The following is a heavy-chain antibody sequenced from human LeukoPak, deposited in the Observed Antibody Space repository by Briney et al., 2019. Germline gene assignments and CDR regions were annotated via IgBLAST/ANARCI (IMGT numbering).Heavy chain of an antibody. D-gene: IGHD1-26*01. Sequence: SETLSLTCAVYGGSFSGYYWSWIRRPPGKGLEWIGEINHSGSTNYNPSLKSRVTISVDTSKNQFSLKLSSVTAADTAVYYCAGGGSYYYYGMDVWGQGTTVTVSS. CDR1: GGSFSGYY. CDR2: INHSGST. CDR3: AGGGSYYYYGMDV. V-gene: IGHV4-34*01. J-gene: IGHJ6*02.